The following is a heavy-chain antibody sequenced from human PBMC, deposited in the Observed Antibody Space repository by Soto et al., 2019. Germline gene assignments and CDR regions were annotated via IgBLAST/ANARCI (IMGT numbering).Heavy chain of an antibody. D-gene: IGHD3-10*01. V-gene: IGHV4-34*01. CDR3: ARVDPYGSRSYPAGRKSGGYYYMDV. CDR1: GGSFSGYY. J-gene: IGHJ6*03. Sequence: SETLSLTCAVYGGSFSGYYWSWIRQPPGKGLEWIGEINHSGSTNYNPSLKSRVTISVDTSKNQFSLKLSSVTAADTAVYYCARVDPYGSRSYPAGRKSGGYYYMDVWGKGTTVTVSS. CDR2: INHSGST.